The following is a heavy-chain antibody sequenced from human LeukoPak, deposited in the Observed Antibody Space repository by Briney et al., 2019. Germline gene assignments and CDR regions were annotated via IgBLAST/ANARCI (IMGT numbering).Heavy chain of an antibody. CDR2: ISSSSSYI. D-gene: IGHD6-6*01. Sequence: GGSLRLSCAASGFTVSSYSMNWVRQAPGKGLEWVSFISSSSSYIYYADSVKGRFTVSRDNAKNSLYLQMNSLRAEDTAVYYCARGEWSSSPFDYWGQGTLVTVSS. J-gene: IGHJ4*02. CDR1: GFTVSSYS. CDR3: ARGEWSSSPFDY. V-gene: IGHV3-21*01.